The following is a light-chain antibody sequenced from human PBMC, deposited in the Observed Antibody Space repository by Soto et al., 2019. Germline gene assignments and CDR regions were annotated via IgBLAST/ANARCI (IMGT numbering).Light chain of an antibody. CDR2: YNN. V-gene: IGLV1-47*02. Sequence: QSVLTQPPSASGTAGQVVTISCSGGDSNIESNSVYWYQHLPRMAPKLLIYYNNRRPSGVPDRFSGSRSGTSASLAIVGLRSEDEAVYYCAAWDASLSACVFGNGTKLTVL. J-gene: IGLJ1*01. CDR1: DSNIESNS. CDR3: AAWDASLSACV.